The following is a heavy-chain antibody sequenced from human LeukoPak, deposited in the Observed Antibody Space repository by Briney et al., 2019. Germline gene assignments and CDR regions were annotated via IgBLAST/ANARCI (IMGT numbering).Heavy chain of an antibody. CDR1: GFPFSSYW. Sequence: GGSLRLSCVASGFPFSSYWMTWVRQAPGKGLEWVSAISGSGGSTYYADSVKGRFTISRDNSKNTLYLQMNSLRAEDTAVYYCAKSPGRVVGATYYFDYWGQGTLVTVSS. CDR3: AKSPGRVVGATYYFDY. J-gene: IGHJ4*02. D-gene: IGHD1-26*01. CDR2: ISGSGGST. V-gene: IGHV3-23*01.